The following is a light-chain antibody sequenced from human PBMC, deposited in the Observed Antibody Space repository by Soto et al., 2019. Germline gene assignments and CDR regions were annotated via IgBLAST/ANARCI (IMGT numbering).Light chain of an antibody. V-gene: IGKV3-11*01. Sequence: ESWVRQFPPTPVFSSGGKGTLFRRGRPSVSSYLAWYQQKPGQAPRLLIYDASNRATGIPARFSGSGSGTDFTLTISSLEPEDFAVYYCQQRSNWPPGITFGPGTKVDIK. J-gene: IGKJ3*01. CDR1: PSVSSY. CDR2: DAS. CDR3: QQRSNWPPGIT.